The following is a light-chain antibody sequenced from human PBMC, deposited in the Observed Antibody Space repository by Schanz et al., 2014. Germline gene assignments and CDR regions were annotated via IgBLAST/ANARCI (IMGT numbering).Light chain of an antibody. V-gene: IGKV1-13*02. Sequence: AVQLTQSPSSLSASVGDRVTITCRASQGISTALAWFQQKPGKAPKLLIYDASSLQSGVPSRFSGSGSGTEFTLTVTSLQPDDFATYYCQQYNTYSYTFGQGTKLEI. CDR2: DAS. J-gene: IGKJ2*01. CDR1: QGISTA. CDR3: QQYNTYSYT.